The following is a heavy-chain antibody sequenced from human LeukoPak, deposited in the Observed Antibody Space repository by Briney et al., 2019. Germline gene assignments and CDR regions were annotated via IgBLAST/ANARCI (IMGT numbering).Heavy chain of an antibody. CDR1: GYTFTSYG. V-gene: IGHV1-18*01. J-gene: IGHJ6*02. D-gene: IGHD2-21*02. Sequence: ASVKVSCKASGYTFTSYGISWVRQAPGQGLEWMGWISAYNGNTNYAQKLQGRVTMTTDTSTSTAYMELRGLRSDDTAVYYCARILGPKKDDSRNYYYSYGRAVGGQGTTVPVSS. CDR2: ISAYNGNT. CDR3: ARILGPKKDDSRNYYYSYGRAV.